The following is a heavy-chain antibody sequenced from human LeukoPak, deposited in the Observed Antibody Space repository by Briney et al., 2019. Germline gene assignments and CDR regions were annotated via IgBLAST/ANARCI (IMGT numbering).Heavy chain of an antibody. D-gene: IGHD1-20*01. CDR2: ISYDGSNK. J-gene: IGHJ4*02. V-gene: IGHV3-30-3*01. CDR3: AKEAPGITGTPWDY. Sequence: GGSLRLSCAASGFTFSSYAMHWVRQAPGKGLEWVAVISYDGSNKYYADSVKGRFTISRDNSKNTLYLQMNSLRAEDTAVYYCAKEAPGITGTPWDYWGQGTLVTVSS. CDR1: GFTFSSYA.